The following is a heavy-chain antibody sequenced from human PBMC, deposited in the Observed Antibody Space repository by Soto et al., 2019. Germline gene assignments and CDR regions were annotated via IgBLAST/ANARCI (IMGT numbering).Heavy chain of an antibody. CDR2: ISYDGSNK. J-gene: IGHJ4*02. CDR3: ARDRDYYDSSGPPRYFDY. D-gene: IGHD3-22*01. V-gene: IGHV3-30-3*01. CDR1: GFTFSGYA. Sequence: GGALRLSCAASGFTFSGYAMDWVRQAPGKGLEWVALISYDGSNKYYADSVKGRFTISRDNSKNTLYLQMNSLRTEDTAVYYCARDRDYYDSSGPPRYFDYWXQGTLVNVS.